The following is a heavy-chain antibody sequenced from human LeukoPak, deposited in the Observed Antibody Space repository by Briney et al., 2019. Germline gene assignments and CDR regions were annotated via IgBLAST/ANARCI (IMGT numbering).Heavy chain of an antibody. CDR1: GLTFSSYW. CDR3: ARDRRLALLPAAMGWFDP. CDR2: IKQDGSEK. V-gene: IGHV3-7*01. J-gene: IGHJ5*02. Sequence: GGSLRLSCAASGLTFSSYWMSWVRQAPGKGLEGVANIKQDGSEKYYVDSVKGRFTISRDNAKNSLYLQMNSLRAEDTAVYYCARDRRLALLPAAMGWFDPWGQGTLVTVSS. D-gene: IGHD2-2*01.